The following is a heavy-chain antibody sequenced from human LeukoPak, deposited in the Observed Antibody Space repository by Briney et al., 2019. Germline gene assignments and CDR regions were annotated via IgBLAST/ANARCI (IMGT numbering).Heavy chain of an antibody. J-gene: IGHJ4*02. CDR1: GGSISSVSYY. CDR2: IYYSGST. Sequence: SETLSLTCTVSGGSISSVSYYWGWIRQPPGKGLEWIGSIYYSGSTYYNPSLKSRVIISVDTSKNQFSLKLSSVTAADTAVYYCARGPGGYYFDYWGQGTLVTVSS. D-gene: IGHD1-14*01. CDR3: ARGPGGYYFDY. V-gene: IGHV4-39*07.